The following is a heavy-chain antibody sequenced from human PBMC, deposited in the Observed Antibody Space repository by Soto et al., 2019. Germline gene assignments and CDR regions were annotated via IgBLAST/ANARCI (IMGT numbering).Heavy chain of an antibody. CDR1: GGTFSSYA. V-gene: IGHV1-69*13. D-gene: IGHD3-3*01. J-gene: IGHJ6*02. CDR3: ARGWKYYDFWSGPSPRNYYGMDV. CDR2: IIPIFGTA. Sequence: SLKVSCKAPGGTFSSYAISWVRQAPGQGLEWMGGIIPIFGTANYAQKFQGRVTITADESTSTAYMELSSLRSEDTAVYYCARGWKYYDFWSGPSPRNYYGMDVWGQGTTVTVSS.